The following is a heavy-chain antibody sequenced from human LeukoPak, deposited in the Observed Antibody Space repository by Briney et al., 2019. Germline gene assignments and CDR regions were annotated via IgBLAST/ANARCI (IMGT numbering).Heavy chain of an antibody. V-gene: IGHV3-30-3*01. CDR3: AKYQQASSRRFDY. Sequence: GRSLRLSCAASGFTFNSYAMHWVRQAPGRGLEWVAVISYDGSNKHHADSVKGRFTISRDNSKNTLYLQMSSLRAEDTAVYYCAKYQQASSRRFDYWGQGTLVTVSS. CDR1: GFTFNSYA. CDR2: ISYDGSNK. D-gene: IGHD6-6*01. J-gene: IGHJ4*02.